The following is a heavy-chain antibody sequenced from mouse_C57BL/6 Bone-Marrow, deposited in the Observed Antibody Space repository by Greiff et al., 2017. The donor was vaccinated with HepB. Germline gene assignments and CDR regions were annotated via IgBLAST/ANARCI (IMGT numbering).Heavy chain of an antibody. CDR2: INPYNGGT. Sequence: EVQLQQSGPVLVKPGASVKMSCKASGYTFTDYYMNWVKQSHGKSLEWIGVINPYNGGTSYNQKFKGKATLTVDQSSSTAYMELNSLTSEDSAVYYCALYEWYFDVWGTGTTVTVSS. V-gene: IGHV1-19*01. J-gene: IGHJ1*03. CDR3: ALYEWYFDV. CDR1: GYTFTDYY. D-gene: IGHD2-3*01.